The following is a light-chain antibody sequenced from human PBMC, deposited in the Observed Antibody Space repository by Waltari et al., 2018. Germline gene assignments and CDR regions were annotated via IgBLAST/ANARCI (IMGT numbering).Light chain of an antibody. V-gene: IGKV4-1*01. CDR2: WGS. J-gene: IGKJ1*01. CDR3: QQYYSTPRT. CDR1: QSVLYSSNNKNY. Sequence: DIVMTQSPDSLAVSLGERATINCKSSQSVLYSSNNKNYLAWYQQKPGQPPKLRIYWGSTRASGVPDRFSGSGSGTDFTLTISSLQAEDVAVYYCQQYYSTPRTFGQGTKVEIK.